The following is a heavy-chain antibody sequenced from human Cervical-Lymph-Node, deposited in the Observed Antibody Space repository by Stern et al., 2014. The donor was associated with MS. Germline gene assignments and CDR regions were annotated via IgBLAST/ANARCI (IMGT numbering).Heavy chain of an antibody. V-gene: IGHV3-21*01. D-gene: IGHD4-17*01. J-gene: IGHJ6*02. CDR1: GFTFSRNS. CDR2: VSSASTYI. Sequence: VQLVESGGGLVKPGGSLRLSCATSGFTFSRNSLNWVRQAPGKGLECVSSVSSASTYIFYADSVKGRFTISRDNAKNSLYLQMNSLRAEDTAVYYCARDRGDNGDYVNYHDMDVWGPGTTVIVSS. CDR3: ARDRGDNGDYVNYHDMDV.